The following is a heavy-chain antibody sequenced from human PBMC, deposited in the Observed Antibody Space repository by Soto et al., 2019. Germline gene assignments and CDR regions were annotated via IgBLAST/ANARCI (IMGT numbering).Heavy chain of an antibody. Sequence: ASVKVSCKASGYTFTGYYMHWVRQAPGQGLEWMGWIYPNSGGTNYAQKFQGWVTMTRDTSISTAYMELSRLRSDDTAVYYCARVLGGGNVIRFLGWPEGFDIWGQGTLVTVSS. CDR3: ARVLGGGNVIRFLGWPEGFDI. V-gene: IGHV1-2*04. CDR2: IYPNSGGT. J-gene: IGHJ3*02. D-gene: IGHD3-3*01. CDR1: GYTFTGYY.